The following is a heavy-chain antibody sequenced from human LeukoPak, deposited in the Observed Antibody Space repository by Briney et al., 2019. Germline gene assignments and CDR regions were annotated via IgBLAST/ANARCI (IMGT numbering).Heavy chain of an antibody. CDR3: ARGREEYCSSTSCRRAGDY. CDR1: GYTFTSYY. Sequence: ASVKVSCKASGYTFTSYYIHWVRQAPGQGLEWMGIINPSGGSTSYAQKFQGRVTMTRDTSISTAYMELSRLRSDDTAVYYCARGREEYCSSTSCRRAGDYWGQGTLVTVSS. D-gene: IGHD2-2*01. CDR2: INPSGGST. V-gene: IGHV1-46*01. J-gene: IGHJ4*02.